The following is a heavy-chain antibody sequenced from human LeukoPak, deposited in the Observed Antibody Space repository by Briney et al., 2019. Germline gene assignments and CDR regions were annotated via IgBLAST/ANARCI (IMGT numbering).Heavy chain of an antibody. Sequence: GESLKISCKGSGYSFNSYWIGWVRQMPGEGPKWKGIIYPGDSDARYSLSFQGQVTISADKSISTAYLQWSSLKASDTAMYYCARRRDLYSGSYYPFDYWGQGTLVTVSS. J-gene: IGHJ4*02. CDR2: IYPGDSDA. CDR3: ARRRDLYSGSYYPFDY. CDR1: GYSFNSYW. V-gene: IGHV5-51*01. D-gene: IGHD1-26*01.